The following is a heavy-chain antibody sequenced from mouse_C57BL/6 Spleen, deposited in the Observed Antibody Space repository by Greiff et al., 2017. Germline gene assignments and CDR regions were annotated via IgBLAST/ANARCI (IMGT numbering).Heavy chain of an antibody. Sequence: VKLQQPGAELVMPGASVKLSCKASGYTFTSYWMHWVKQRPGQGLEWIGEIDPSDSYTNYNQKFKGKSTLTVDKSSSTAYMQLSSLTSEDSAVYYCAGGSNRGFAYWGQGTLVTVSA. CDR2: IDPSDSYT. CDR1: GYTFTSYW. J-gene: IGHJ3*01. V-gene: IGHV1-69*01. CDR3: AGGSNRGFAY. D-gene: IGHD2-5*01.